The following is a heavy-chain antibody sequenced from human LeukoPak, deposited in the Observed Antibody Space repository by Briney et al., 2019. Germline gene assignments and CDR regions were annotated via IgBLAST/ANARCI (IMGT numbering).Heavy chain of an antibody. CDR3: AKQLGYCSDGSCYFPY. V-gene: IGHV3-23*01. CDR2: ISNNGGYT. D-gene: IGHD2-15*01. J-gene: IGHJ4*02. CDR1: GFTFRSSA. Sequence: GGSLRLSCAASGFTFRSSAMCWVREAPGKGVEWVSAISNNGGYTYYADSVQGRFTISRDNSKSTLCLQMNSLRAEDTAVYYCAKQLGYCSDGSCYFPYWGQGTLVTVSS.